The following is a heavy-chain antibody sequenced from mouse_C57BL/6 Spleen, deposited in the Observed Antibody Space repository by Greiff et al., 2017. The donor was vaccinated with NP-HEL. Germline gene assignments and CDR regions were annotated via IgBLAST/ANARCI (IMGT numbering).Heavy chain of an antibody. CDR3: TRSTAQATFDY. J-gene: IGHJ2*01. V-gene: IGHV1-15*01. Sequence: QVQLQQSGAELVRPGASVTLSCKASGYTFTDYEMHWVKQTPVHGLEWIGAIDPETGGTAYNQKFKGKAILTADKSSSTAYMELRSLTSEDSAVYYCTRSTAQATFDYWGQGTTLTVSS. D-gene: IGHD3-2*02. CDR1: GYTFTDYE. CDR2: IDPETGGT.